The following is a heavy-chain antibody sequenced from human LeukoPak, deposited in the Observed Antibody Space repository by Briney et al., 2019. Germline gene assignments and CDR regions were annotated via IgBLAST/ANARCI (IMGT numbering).Heavy chain of an antibody. CDR3: ARVPGQWLVPVYYYYYGMDV. D-gene: IGHD6-19*01. CDR1: GGTFSSYP. Sequence: SVKVSCKASGGTFSSYPISWVRQAPGQGLEWMGRIIPILGIANYAQKFQGRVTITADKSTSTAYMELSSLRSEDTAVYYCARVPGQWLVPVYYYYYGMDVWGQGTTVTVSS. V-gene: IGHV1-69*04. J-gene: IGHJ6*02. CDR2: IIPILGIA.